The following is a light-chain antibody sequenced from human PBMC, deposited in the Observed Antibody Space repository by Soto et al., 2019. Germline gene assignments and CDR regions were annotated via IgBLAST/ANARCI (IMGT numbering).Light chain of an antibody. CDR1: QIVSIY. V-gene: IGKV3-20*01. CDR3: QQFGTSRLT. J-gene: IGKJ4*01. CDR2: GAS. Sequence: EIVLTQSPATLSLTPRERATLSCRASQIVSIYLAWYQQKPGQAPRLLIYGASNRATGIPDRFSGSGSGTDFTLTISRLEPEDFAMYYCQQFGTSRLTFGGGTKVDIK.